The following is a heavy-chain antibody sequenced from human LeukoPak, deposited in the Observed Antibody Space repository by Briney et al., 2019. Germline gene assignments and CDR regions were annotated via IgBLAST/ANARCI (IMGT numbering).Heavy chain of an antibody. V-gene: IGHV4-61*01. Sequence: SEALSLTCTVSGGSVSSGSYYWSWIRQPPGKGLEWIGYIYYSGSTNYNPSLKSRVTISVDTSKNQFSLKLSSVTAADTAVYYCARGLITGTVRFDPWGQGTLVTVSS. CDR2: IYYSGST. CDR1: GGSVSSGSYY. D-gene: IGHD1-7*01. J-gene: IGHJ5*02. CDR3: ARGLITGTVRFDP.